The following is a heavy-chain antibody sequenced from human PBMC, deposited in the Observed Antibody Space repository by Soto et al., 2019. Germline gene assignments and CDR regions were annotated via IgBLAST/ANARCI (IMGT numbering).Heavy chain of an antibody. J-gene: IGHJ4*02. D-gene: IGHD3-22*01. CDR3: VGYYYSSSLHYYDY. V-gene: IGHV1-69*13. Sequence: SVKVSCKASGGTFSSFAISWVRQAPGQGLEWMARIIPIFDTANYAQKFQGRVTITADESTSTAYMELSSLRSEDTAVYYCVGYYYSSSLHYYDYWGRGCLVAVSS. CDR1: GGTFSSFA. CDR2: IIPIFDTA.